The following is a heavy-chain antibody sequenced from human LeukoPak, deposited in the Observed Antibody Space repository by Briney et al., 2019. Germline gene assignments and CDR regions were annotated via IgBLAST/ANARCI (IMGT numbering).Heavy chain of an antibody. V-gene: IGHV3-74*01. D-gene: IGHD6-19*01. CDR1: GFTFSKDW. Sequence: GGSLRLSCAASGFTFSKDWMLWVRQAPGKELESVSRINTDGTVTTYADSVKGRFTVSRDNADNTMFLQMNSVRDEETAVYYCATKQWLAPPPDSWGQGTPVTVSS. CDR3: ATKQWLAPPPDS. CDR2: INTDGTVT. J-gene: IGHJ4*02.